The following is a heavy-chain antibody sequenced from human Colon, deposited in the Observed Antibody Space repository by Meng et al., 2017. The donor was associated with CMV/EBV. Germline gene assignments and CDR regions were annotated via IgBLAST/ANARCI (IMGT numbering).Heavy chain of an antibody. Sequence: SLRLSCAASEFTFEHYAMHWVRQTPGKGLEWVSGITWNNRTVGYADSVKGRFTISRDHAKNSLFLQMDSLRVEDTALYFCARDRVPAATNLRSDAFDIWGQGTLVTVSS. V-gene: IGHV3-9*01. CDR2: ITWNNRTV. D-gene: IGHD2-2*01. J-gene: IGHJ3*02. CDR3: ARDRVPAATNLRSDAFDI. CDR1: EFTFEHYA.